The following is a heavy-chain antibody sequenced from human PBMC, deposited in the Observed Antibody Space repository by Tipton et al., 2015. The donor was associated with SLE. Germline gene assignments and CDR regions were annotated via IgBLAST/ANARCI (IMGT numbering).Heavy chain of an antibody. CDR3: ARSSGWYYFDY. V-gene: IGHV4-59*11. Sequence: TLSLTCTVSGGSISSHYWSWIRQPPGRGLEWVGYIHYTGTTNYNPSLKSRVTISLDTSKNQFSLKLSSVTAADTAVYYCARSSGWYYFDYWGQGTLVTVSS. CDR1: GGSISSHY. D-gene: IGHD6-19*01. CDR2: IHYTGTT. J-gene: IGHJ4*02.